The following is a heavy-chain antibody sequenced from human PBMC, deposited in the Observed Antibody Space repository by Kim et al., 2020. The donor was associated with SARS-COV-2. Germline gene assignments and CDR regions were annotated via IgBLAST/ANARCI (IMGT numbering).Heavy chain of an antibody. D-gene: IGHD3-10*01. CDR3: ARGPTRGADGWFDP. V-gene: IGHV1-3*01. CDR2: INAGNGNT. Sequence: ASVKVSSKASGYTFTSYAMHWVRQAPGQRLEWMGWINAGNGNTKYSQKFQGRVTITRDTSASTAYMELSSLRSEDTAVYYCARGPTRGADGWFDPWGQGTLVTVSS. J-gene: IGHJ5*02. CDR1: GYTFTSYA.